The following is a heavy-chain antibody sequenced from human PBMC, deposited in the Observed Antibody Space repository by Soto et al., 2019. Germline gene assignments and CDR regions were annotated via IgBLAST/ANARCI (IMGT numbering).Heavy chain of an antibody. CDR3: AKGRVVEGYWYFDI. CDR1: GFTFSANG. J-gene: IGHJ2*01. Sequence: EVQLLESGGDLAQPGGSLRLSCAASGFTFSANGMNWVRQAPGKGLEWVSGIIGSGTRSYYADSVKGRFTISRDNSKNTVDLQMDRLRAEDAGVYYFAKGRVVEGYWYFDIWGRGTPVSVSS. D-gene: IGHD3-3*01. CDR2: IIGSGTRS. V-gene: IGHV3-23*01.